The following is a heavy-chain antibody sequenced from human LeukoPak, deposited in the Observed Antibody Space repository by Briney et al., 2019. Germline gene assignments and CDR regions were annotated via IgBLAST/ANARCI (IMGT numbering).Heavy chain of an antibody. CDR1: GDSIYTYY. V-gene: IGHV4-59*01. D-gene: IGHD4-23*01. CDR3: ARTGGQCDY. J-gene: IGHJ4*02. Sequence: SETLSLTCTVSGDSIYTYYWSWIRQPPGKGLEYIGYIDHSGCTNYNPSHESRVTMSVDTSNNQFSLRLSSVTAADTAVYYCARTGGQCDYWGQGILVSVSS. CDR2: IDHSGCT.